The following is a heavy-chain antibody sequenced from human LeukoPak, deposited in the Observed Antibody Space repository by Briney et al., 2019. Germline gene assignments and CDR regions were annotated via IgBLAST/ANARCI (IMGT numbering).Heavy chain of an antibody. J-gene: IGHJ4*02. CDR2: ISYDGSNK. D-gene: IGHD3-10*01. V-gene: IGHV3-30*18. CDR3: AKDRDGSGTYYPYYFDY. Sequence: PGGSLRLSCAASGXIFSNYGIHWVRQAPGKGLEWVALISYDGSNKYYADSVKGRFTISRDNSKSTLYLQMNSLRAEDTAVFYCAKDRDGSGTYYPYYFDYWGQGTLVTVSS. CDR1: GXIFSNYG.